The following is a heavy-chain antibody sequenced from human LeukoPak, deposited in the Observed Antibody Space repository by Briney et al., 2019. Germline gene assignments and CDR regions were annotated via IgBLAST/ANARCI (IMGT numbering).Heavy chain of an antibody. CDR1: GFTFSVYW. J-gene: IGHJ6*03. V-gene: IGHV3-7*01. CDR3: ARGGLWFGEELYYYYYYMDV. D-gene: IGHD3-10*01. CDR2: INQDGSEK. Sequence: PGGSLRLSCAASGFTFSVYWMSWVRQAPGKGLEWVAIINQDGSEKYYVDSVKGRFTISRDNAKNSLYLQMNSLRAEDTAVYYCARGGLWFGEELYYYYYYMDVWGKGTTVTISS.